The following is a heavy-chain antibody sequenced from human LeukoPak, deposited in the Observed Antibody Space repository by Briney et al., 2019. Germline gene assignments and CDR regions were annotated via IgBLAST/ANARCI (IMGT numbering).Heavy chain of an antibody. J-gene: IGHJ4*02. CDR2: IYPGVSDT. D-gene: IGHD2-15*01. Sequence: HGESLKISCKGSGYSFTSYWIGWVRQMPGKRLEWVGIIYPGVSDTRYSPSFQGQVTISADKSISTAYLQWSSLKASDTAMYYCARLLLGYCSGGSCYPFDYWGQGTLVTVSS. V-gene: IGHV5-51*01. CDR1: GYSFTSYW. CDR3: ARLLLGYCSGGSCYPFDY.